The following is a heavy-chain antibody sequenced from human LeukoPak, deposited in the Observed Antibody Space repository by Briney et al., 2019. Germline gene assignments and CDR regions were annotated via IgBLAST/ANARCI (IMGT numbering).Heavy chain of an antibody. CDR2: ISYDGSNK. D-gene: IGHD5-18*01. CDR3: ARGYSYGYSDY. V-gene: IGHV3-30-3*01. J-gene: IGHJ4*02. CDR1: GFTFSSYA. Sequence: GGSLRLSCAASGFTFSSYAMHWVRQAPGKGLEWVAVISYDGSNKYYADSVKGRSTISRDNSKNTLYLQMNSLRAEDTAVYYCARGYSYGYSDYWGQGTLVTVSS.